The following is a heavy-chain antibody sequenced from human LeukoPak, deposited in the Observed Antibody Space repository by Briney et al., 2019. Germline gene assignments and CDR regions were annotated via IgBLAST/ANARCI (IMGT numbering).Heavy chain of an antibody. Sequence: GGSLRLSCAASGFTFSSYAMSWVRQAPGKGLEWVSAISGSGGSTYCADSVKGRFTISRDNSKNTLYLQMNSLRAEDTAVYYCAKDRSGWTDYFDYWGQGTLVTVSS. CDR2: ISGSGGST. D-gene: IGHD6-19*01. CDR1: GFTFSSYA. V-gene: IGHV3-23*01. J-gene: IGHJ4*02. CDR3: AKDRSGWTDYFDY.